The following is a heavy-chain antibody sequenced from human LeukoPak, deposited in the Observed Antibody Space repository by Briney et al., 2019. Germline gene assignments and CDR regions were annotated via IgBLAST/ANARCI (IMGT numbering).Heavy chain of an antibody. V-gene: IGHV4-59*01. CDR2: IYYNGST. J-gene: IGHJ4*02. CDR1: GGSISSYY. D-gene: IGHD3-22*01. Sequence: PSETLSLTCTVSGGSISSYYWSWIRQPPGKGLEWIGYIYYNGSTNYNPSLKSRVTISVDTSKNQFSLKLSSVTAADTAVYYCARGGYYDSSGYLDYWGQGTLVTVSS. CDR3: ARGGYYDSSGYLDY.